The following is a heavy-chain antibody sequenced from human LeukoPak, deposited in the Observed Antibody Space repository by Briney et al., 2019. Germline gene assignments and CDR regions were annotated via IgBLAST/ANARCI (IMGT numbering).Heavy chain of an antibody. CDR3: ARDTSSMLVVVITKGPVDH. Sequence: PGGSLRLSCAASGFTFSSYTINWVRQAPGKGLEWVSSISGSSYYIYYADSVRGRFTISRDNAKNSLYLQLNSLRAEDTAVYYCARDTSSMLVVVITKGPVDHWGQGTLVTVSS. D-gene: IGHD3-22*01. J-gene: IGHJ4*02. CDR2: ISGSSYYI. CDR1: GFTFSSYT. V-gene: IGHV3-21*01.